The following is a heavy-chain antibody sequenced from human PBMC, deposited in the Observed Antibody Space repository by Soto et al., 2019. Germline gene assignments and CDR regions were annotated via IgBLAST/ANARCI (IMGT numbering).Heavy chain of an antibody. CDR1: GGSFSGYY. V-gene: IGHV4-34*01. CDR3: ARGVVLVGFYYYGMDV. J-gene: IGHJ6*02. D-gene: IGHD2-15*01. Sequence: SETLSLTCAAYGGSFSGYYWSWIRQPPGKGLEWIGEINHSGSTNYNPSLKSRVTISVDTSKNQFSLKLSSVTAADTAVYYCARGVVLVGFYYYGMDVWGQGTTVTVSS. CDR2: INHSGST.